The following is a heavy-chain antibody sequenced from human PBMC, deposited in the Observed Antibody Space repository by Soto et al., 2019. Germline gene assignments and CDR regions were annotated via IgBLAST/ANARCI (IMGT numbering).Heavy chain of an antibody. D-gene: IGHD2-15*01. CDR2: ISSSSSTI. CDR1: GFTFSSYS. Sequence: GGSLRLSCAASGFTFSSYSMNWVRQAPGKGLEWVSYISSSSSTIYYADSVKGRFTISRDNAKNSLYLQMNSLRAEDTAVYYCAGNGYCSGGSCYSAPLYYYYYMDVWGKGTTVTVSS. CDR3: AGNGYCSGGSCYSAPLYYYYYMDV. J-gene: IGHJ6*03. V-gene: IGHV3-48*01.